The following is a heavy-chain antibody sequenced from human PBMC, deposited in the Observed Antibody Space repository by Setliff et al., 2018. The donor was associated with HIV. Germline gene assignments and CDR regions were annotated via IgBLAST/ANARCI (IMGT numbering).Heavy chain of an antibody. D-gene: IGHD3-3*01. J-gene: IGHJ6*03. CDR3: VRGVQSPPHYFYYYMDV. CDR2: INPSGGST. CDR1: GYTFTSYY. V-gene: IGHV1-46*01. Sequence: GASVKVSCKASGYTFTSYYMHWVRQAPGQGLEWMGIINPSGGSTSYAQKFQGRVTMTRDTSMSTVYMELSSLRSEDTAMYYCVRGVQSPPHYFYYYMDVWGEGTMVTVSS.